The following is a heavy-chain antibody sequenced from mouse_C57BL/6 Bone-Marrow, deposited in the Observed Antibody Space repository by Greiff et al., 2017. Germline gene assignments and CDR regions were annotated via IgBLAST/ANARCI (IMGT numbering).Heavy chain of an antibody. CDR2: ISDGGSYT. V-gene: IGHV5-4*01. J-gene: IGHJ4*01. CDR3: ARESNYLYYYAMDY. CDR1: GFTFSSYA. D-gene: IGHD2-5*01. Sequence: DVQLVESGGGLVKPGGSLKLSCAASGFTFSSYAMSWVRQTPEKRLEWVATISDGGSYTYYPDNVKGRFTISRDNAKNNLYLQMSHLKSEDTAMYYCARESNYLYYYAMDYWGQGASVTVSS.